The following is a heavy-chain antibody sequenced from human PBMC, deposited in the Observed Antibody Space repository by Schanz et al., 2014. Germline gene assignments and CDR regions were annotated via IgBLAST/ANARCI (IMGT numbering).Heavy chain of an antibody. J-gene: IGHJ5*02. CDR2: ISTRSITT. Sequence: EVKVVEKGGELGKPGGSLRLSCAAWGFTLLLSRPTFFLPPPVKGLEWVSYISTRSITTYYPASLKGRFTISRDDAKNSLYLQMNSLTDEDTAVYYCARGEFGRLFPTWFDPWGQGTLVTVSS. CDR1: GFTLLLSR. D-gene: IGHD3-10*01. V-gene: IGHV3-48*02. CDR3: ARGEFGRLFPTWFDP.